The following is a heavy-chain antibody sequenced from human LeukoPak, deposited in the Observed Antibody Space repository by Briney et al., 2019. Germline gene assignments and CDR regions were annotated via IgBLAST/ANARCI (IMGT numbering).Heavy chain of an antibody. V-gene: IGHV3-30-3*01. CDR3: ARAVDTAMAP. CDR2: ISYDGSNK. J-gene: IGHJ5*02. D-gene: IGHD5-18*01. Sequence: GGSLRLSCAASGFTFSSYAVHWVRQAPGEGLEWVAVISYDGSNKYYADSVKGRFTISRDNSKNTLYLQMNSLRAEDTAVYYCARAVDTAMAPWGQGTLVTVSS. CDR1: GFTFSSYA.